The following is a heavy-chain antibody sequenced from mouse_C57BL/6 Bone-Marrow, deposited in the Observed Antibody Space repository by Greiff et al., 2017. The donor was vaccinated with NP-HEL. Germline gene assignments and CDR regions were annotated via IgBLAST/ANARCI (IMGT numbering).Heavy chain of an antibody. Sequence: QVQLKESDAELVKPGASVKISCKVSGYTFTDYTIHWMKQRPEQGLEWIGYIYPRDGSTKYNAKFKGKATLTADTSSSTAYMQLNSLTSAASAVYFCARREDYDPAGFAYWGQGTLVTVSA. CDR1: GYTFTDYT. V-gene: IGHV1-78*01. J-gene: IGHJ3*01. CDR3: ARREDYDPAGFAY. D-gene: IGHD2-4*01. CDR2: IYPRDGST.